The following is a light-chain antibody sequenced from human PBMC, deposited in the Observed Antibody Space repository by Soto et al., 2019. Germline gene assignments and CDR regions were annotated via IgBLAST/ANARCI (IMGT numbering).Light chain of an antibody. CDR3: QQRSIPLT. Sequence: EIVLTQSPATLSLSPGERATLSSRASQSVSSYLAWYQQKPGQAPRLLIYDASNRATGIPARFSGSGSGTDFTLTISSLEPEDFAVYYCQQRSIPLTFGGGTKVEIK. V-gene: IGKV3-11*01. CDR2: DAS. J-gene: IGKJ4*01. CDR1: QSVSSY.